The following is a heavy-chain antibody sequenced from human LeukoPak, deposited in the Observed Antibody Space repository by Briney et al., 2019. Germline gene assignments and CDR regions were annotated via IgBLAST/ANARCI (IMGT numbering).Heavy chain of an antibody. Sequence: PGGSLRLSCAASGFTFSSYSMNWVRQAPGKGLEWVSSISSSSSYIYYADSVKGRFTISRDNAKNSLYLQMNSLRAEDTAVYYCAKDPRKYCSSTSCYTRGEYYWGQGTLVTVSS. CDR3: AKDPRKYCSSTSCYTRGEYY. V-gene: IGHV3-21*01. CDR1: GFTFSSYS. CDR2: ISSSSSYI. D-gene: IGHD2-2*02. J-gene: IGHJ4*02.